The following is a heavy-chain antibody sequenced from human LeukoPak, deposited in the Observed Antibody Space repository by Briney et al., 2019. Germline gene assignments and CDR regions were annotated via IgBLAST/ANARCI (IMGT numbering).Heavy chain of an antibody. D-gene: IGHD3-10*01. CDR3: ARGTYYYGSGSYYPPGNWFDP. CDR1: GGTFSSYA. Sequence: SVKVSCKASGGTFSSYAISWVRQAPGQGLEWMGRIIPILGIANYAQKFQGRVTITADKSTSTAYMELSSLRSEDTAVYYCARGTYYYGSGSYYPPGNWFDPWGQGTLVTVSS. V-gene: IGHV1-69*04. CDR2: IIPILGIA. J-gene: IGHJ5*02.